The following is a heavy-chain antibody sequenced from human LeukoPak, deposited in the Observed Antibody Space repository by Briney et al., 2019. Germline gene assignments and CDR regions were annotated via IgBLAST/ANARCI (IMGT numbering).Heavy chain of an antibody. Sequence: GGSLRLSCAASGFTFSSSWMSWVRQAPGKGLEWVSSISSSSSYIYYADSVKVRFTISRDNAKNSLYLQMNSLRAEDTAVYYCARGARYCSSTSCYFLDYWGQGTLVTVSS. CDR3: ARGARYCSSTSCYFLDY. V-gene: IGHV3-21*01. CDR2: ISSSSSYI. CDR1: GFTFSSSW. D-gene: IGHD2-2*01. J-gene: IGHJ4*02.